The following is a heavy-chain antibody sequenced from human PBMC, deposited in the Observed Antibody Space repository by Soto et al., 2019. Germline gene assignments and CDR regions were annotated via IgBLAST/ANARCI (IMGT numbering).Heavy chain of an antibody. D-gene: IGHD6-13*01. CDR2: IIPIFGTA. CDR1: GGTFSSYA. CDR3: ARSYSPYSSSPVEWFDP. V-gene: IGHV1-69*12. Sequence: QVQLVQSGAEVKKPGSSVKVSCKASGGTFSSYAISWVRQAPGQGLEWMGGIIPIFGTANYAQKFQGRVTIPADESTSTAYMELSSLRSEDTAVYYCARSYSPYSSSPVEWFDPWGQGTLVTVSS. J-gene: IGHJ5*02.